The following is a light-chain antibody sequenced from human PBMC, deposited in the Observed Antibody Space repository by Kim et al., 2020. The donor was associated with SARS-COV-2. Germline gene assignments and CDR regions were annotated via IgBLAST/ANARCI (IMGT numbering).Light chain of an antibody. CDR1: QFVSSS. CDR3: QQYNLWPPIT. V-gene: IGKV3-15*01. CDR2: GAS. J-gene: IGKJ5*01. Sequence: SPGERVTLFCRASQFVSSSLAWYQQKPGQAPRLLIYGASTRATGIPARFSGSGSGTEFTLTISSLQSEDFAVYFCQQYNLWPPITFGQGTRLEIK.